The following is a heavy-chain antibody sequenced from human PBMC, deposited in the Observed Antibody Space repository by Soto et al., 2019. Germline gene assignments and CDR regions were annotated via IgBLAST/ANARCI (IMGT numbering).Heavy chain of an antibody. CDR3: ARAPAYYDILGGGGGNAENYFDY. V-gene: IGHV3-33*01. J-gene: IGHJ4*01. CDR2: IWYDGSNK. Sequence: QVQLVESGGGVVQPGRSLRLSCAASGFTFSSYGMHWVRQAPGKGLEWVAVIWYDGSNKYYADSVKGRFTISRDNSKNTLYLQMNSLGAEDTAVYYCARAPAYYDILGGGGGNAENYFDYWGHGTLVTVSS. D-gene: IGHD3-9*01. CDR1: GFTFSSYG.